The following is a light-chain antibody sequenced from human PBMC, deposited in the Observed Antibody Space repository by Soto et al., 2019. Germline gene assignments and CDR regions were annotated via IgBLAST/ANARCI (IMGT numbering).Light chain of an antibody. CDR1: NIESKT. CDR2: DDD. V-gene: IGLV3-21*02. CDR3: QVWDSSSDDPGVV. J-gene: IGLJ2*01. Sequence: SYELTQPPSVSVAPGQTASITCAGNNIESKTVHWYQQKPGQAPVLVVYDDDDRPSGIPERFSGSNSGNTATLTFHKVEAGDEADFYCQVWDSSSDDPGVVFGGGTKLTVL.